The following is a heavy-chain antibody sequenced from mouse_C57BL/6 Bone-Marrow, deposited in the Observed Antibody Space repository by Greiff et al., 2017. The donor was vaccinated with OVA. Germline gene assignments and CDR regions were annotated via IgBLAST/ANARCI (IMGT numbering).Heavy chain of an antibody. CDR2: IYPANGDT. D-gene: IGHD2-2*01. V-gene: IGHV14-4*01. CDR1: GFTFTDDY. J-gene: IGHJ3*01. CDR3: TTWGYDALAY. Sequence: VQLQQSGAELVRPGASVKLSCTASGFTFTDDYMPWVKQRPEQGLEWIGWIYPANGDTEYASKFQGKATITADTSSNTAYLQLSSLTSEDTAVYYCTTWGYDALAYWGQGTLVTVSA.